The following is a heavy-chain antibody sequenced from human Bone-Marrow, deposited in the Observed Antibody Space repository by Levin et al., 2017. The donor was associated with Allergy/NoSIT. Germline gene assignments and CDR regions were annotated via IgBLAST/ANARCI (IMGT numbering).Heavy chain of an antibody. CDR1: GFTFSGNW. V-gene: IGHV3-74*01. CDR2: IDGDGGGT. J-gene: IGHJ5*02. Sequence: GGSLRLSCAASGFTFSGNWMHWVRQAPGKGLLWVSRIDGDGGGTTYADPVKGRFTISRDNAKNTLFLQMNSLRADDTAVYYCARGRPHLGTLEFDPRGQGTRVIVSS. CDR3: ARGRPHLGTLEFDP. D-gene: IGHD7-27*01.